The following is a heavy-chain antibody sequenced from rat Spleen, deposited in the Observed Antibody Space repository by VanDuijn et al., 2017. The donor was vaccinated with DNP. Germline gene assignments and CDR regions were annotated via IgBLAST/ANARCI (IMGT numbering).Heavy chain of an antibody. CDR2: ISTSGSRT. CDR3: AREDTGIRYYFDY. J-gene: IGHJ3*01. V-gene: IGHV5-25*01. CDR1: GFTFSNYY. Sequence: EVQLVESGGGLVQPGRSLKLSCAASGFTFSNYYMAWVRQAPKKGLEWVATISTSGSRTYYPDSVKGRFTISRDNAKSSLYLQMNSLKSEDTATYYCAREDTGIRYYFDYWGQGTLVTVSS. D-gene: IGHD1-4*01.